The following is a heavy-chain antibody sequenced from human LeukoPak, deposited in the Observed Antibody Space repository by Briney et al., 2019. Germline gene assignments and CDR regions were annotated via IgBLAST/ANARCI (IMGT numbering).Heavy chain of an antibody. CDR1: GFTVSSNY. CDR2: IYSGGST. Sequence: QSGGSLRLSCAASGFTVSSNYMSWVRQAPGKGLEWVSVIYSGGSTYYADSVKGRFTISRDNSKNTLYLQMNSLRAEDTAVYYCARGGGIAAAGLIDYWGQGTLVTVSS. V-gene: IGHV3-53*01. CDR3: ARGGGIAAAGLIDY. J-gene: IGHJ4*02. D-gene: IGHD6-13*01.